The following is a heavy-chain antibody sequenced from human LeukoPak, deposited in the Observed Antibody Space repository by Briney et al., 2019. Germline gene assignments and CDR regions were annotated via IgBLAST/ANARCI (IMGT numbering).Heavy chain of an antibody. Sequence: ASVKVSCKDSGDTFSSYTTSWVRQAPGQGLEWMGRVIPILGIAYYTQKFQGTVTITADTSTSTAYMGLGRHRSQDTALYFSARDRIYYDSSCYSIDYWGQGTLVTVSS. CDR3: ARDRIYYDSSCYSIDY. V-gene: IGHV1-69*04. CDR2: VIPILGIA. D-gene: IGHD3-22*01. CDR1: GDTFSSYT. J-gene: IGHJ4*02.